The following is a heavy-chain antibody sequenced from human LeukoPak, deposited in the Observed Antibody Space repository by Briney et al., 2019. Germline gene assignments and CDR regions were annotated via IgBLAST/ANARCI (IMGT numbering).Heavy chain of an antibody. J-gene: IGHJ4*02. D-gene: IGHD2-2*02. CDR1: GYTFTTYY. V-gene: IGHV1-46*01. CDR3: ASGGSLAVAPHQYHFHY. Sequence: ASVKVSCKASGYTFTTYYMHWVRQAPGQGLEGMGIINPSGGSTTYAQNFQGRITMTRDTSTSAVYMEVSSLRSEDPAVYYCASGGSLAVAPHQYHFHYWGQGTLVTVSS. CDR2: INPSGGST.